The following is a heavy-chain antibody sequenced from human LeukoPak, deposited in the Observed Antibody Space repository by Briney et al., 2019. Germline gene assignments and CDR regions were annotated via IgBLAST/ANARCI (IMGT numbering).Heavy chain of an antibody. Sequence: SETLSLTCAVYGESFSGYYWSWIRQPPGKGLEWIGEINHSGSTNYNPSLKSRVTISVDTSKNQFSLRLSSVTAADTAVYYCARVPRRYFDPSYYFDYWGQGTLVTVSS. CDR1: GESFSGYY. CDR2: INHSGST. CDR3: ARVPRRYFDPSYYFDY. J-gene: IGHJ4*02. V-gene: IGHV4-34*01. D-gene: IGHD3-9*01.